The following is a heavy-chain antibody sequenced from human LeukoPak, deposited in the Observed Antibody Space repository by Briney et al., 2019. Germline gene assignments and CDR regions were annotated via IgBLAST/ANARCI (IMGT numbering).Heavy chain of an antibody. Sequence: PGGSLRLSCAASGFTFSSYAMSWVRQAPGKGLEWVSAISGSGGSTYYADSVKGRLTISRDNSKNTLYLQMNSLRAEDTAVYYCAKDQNYYGSGTPLDYWGQGTLVTVSS. CDR1: GFTFSSYA. CDR3: AKDQNYYGSGTPLDY. D-gene: IGHD3-10*01. V-gene: IGHV3-23*01. J-gene: IGHJ4*02. CDR2: ISGSGGST.